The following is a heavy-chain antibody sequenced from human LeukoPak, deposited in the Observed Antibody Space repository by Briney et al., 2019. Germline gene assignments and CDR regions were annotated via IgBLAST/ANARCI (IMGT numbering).Heavy chain of an antibody. D-gene: IGHD6-13*01. CDR2: ISYDGSKK. V-gene: IGHV3-30*04. CDR3: ARGPSPVAAAAYFFDH. J-gene: IGHJ4*02. Sequence: PGRSLRLSCAASGFTFTSYAMHWVRQAPGKGLEWVAVISYDGSKKYYADSAKGRFSISRDNSKNTLYVEMNSVRAEDTAVYYCARGPSPVAAAAYFFDHWGQGTLVAVSS. CDR1: GFTFTSYA.